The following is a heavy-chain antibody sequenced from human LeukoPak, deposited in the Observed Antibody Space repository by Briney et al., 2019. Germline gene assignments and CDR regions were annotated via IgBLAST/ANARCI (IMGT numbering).Heavy chain of an antibody. CDR2: INHSGST. J-gene: IGHJ4*02. Sequence: PSETLSLTCTVSGGSFSGYYWSWIRQPPGKGLEWIGEINHSGSTNYNPSLKSRVTISVDTSKNQFSLKLSSVTAADTAVYYCASAAAGNPFDYWGQGTLVTVSS. CDR1: GGSFSGYY. D-gene: IGHD6-13*01. CDR3: ASAAAGNPFDY. V-gene: IGHV4-34*01.